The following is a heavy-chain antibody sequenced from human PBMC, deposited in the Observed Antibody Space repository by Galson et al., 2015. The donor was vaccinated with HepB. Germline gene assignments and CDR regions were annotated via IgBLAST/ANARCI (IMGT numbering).Heavy chain of an antibody. V-gene: IGHV3-21*01. J-gene: IGHJ4*02. CDR2: ISSSSSYI. CDR1: GFTFSSYS. Sequence: SLRLSCAASGFTFSSYSMNWVRQAPGKGLEWVSSISSSSSYIYYADSVKGRFTISRDNAKNSLYLQMNSLRAEDTAVYYCARDPHYYGSGSYCYDYWGQGTLVTVSS. D-gene: IGHD3-10*01. CDR3: ARDPHYYGSGSYCYDY.